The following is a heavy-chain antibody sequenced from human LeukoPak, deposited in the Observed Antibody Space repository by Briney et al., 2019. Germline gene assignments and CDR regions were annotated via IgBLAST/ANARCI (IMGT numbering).Heavy chain of an antibody. CDR2: INHSGSA. CDR1: GRSFSGYY. V-gene: IGHV4-34*01. D-gene: IGHD3-10*01. CDR3: ARGFGGEVLLWFRELFHFDY. J-gene: IGHJ4*02. Sequence: SETLSLTCAVYGRSFSGYYWSWIRQPPGKGLEWIGEINHSGSANYNPSLKSRVTISVDTSKNQFSLKLSSVTAADTAVYYCARGFGGEVLLWFRELFHFDYWGQGTLVTVSS.